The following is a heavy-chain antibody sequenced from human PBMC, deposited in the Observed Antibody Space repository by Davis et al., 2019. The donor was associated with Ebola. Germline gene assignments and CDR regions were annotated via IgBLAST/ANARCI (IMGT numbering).Heavy chain of an antibody. Sequence: GGSLRLSCAASGFTFSGSAMHWVRQASGKGLEWVCRIRSKANSYATAYAASVKGRFTISRDDSKNTAYLQMNSLKTEDTAVYYCTANYGDRDYWGQGTLVTVSS. V-gene: IGHV3-73*01. CDR3: TANYGDRDY. CDR1: GFTFSGSA. J-gene: IGHJ4*02. D-gene: IGHD4-17*01. CDR2: IRSKANSYAT.